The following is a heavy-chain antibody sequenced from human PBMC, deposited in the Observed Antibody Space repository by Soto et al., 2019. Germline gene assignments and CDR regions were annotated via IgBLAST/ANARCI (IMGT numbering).Heavy chain of an antibody. CDR1: GSSISTYY. D-gene: IGHD1-26*01. J-gene: IGHJ4*02. V-gene: IGHV4-4*07. Sequence: PSETLSLTCSVSGSSISTYYWSWVRQPAGKGLEWIGRISARGSTAYNPSLKGRVTMSVDTSKNQFSLKLNSVTAADTAVYYCARDSPTIGYWGQGILVTVSS. CDR2: ISARGST. CDR3: ARDSPTIGY.